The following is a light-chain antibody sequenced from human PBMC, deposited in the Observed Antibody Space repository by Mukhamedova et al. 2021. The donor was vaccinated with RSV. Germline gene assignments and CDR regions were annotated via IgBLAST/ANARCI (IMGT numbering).Light chain of an antibody. V-gene: IGLV3-19*01. CDR3: CSRANSGNPYV. Sequence: PGQAPLLVIYGLNQRPSGTPDRFSGSASGNTASLTITGAQAEDEADYYCCSRANSGNPYVFGAGTKVTVL. CDR2: GLN. J-gene: IGLJ1*01.